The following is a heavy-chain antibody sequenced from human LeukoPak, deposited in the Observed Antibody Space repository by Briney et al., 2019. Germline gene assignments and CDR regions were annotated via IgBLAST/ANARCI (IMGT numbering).Heavy chain of an antibody. CDR3: AKSDCGGDCHLLDY. V-gene: IGHV3-23*01. Sequence: GGSLRLSCAASGFTFSTYAMSWVRQAPGKGLEWVSHFGGSGGTIYYADSVKGRFTISRDNSKNTLYLQVNSLRAEDTAVYYCAKSDCGGDCHLLDYWGQGTLVTVSS. J-gene: IGHJ4*02. CDR1: GFTFSTYA. CDR2: FGGSGGTI. D-gene: IGHD2-21*02.